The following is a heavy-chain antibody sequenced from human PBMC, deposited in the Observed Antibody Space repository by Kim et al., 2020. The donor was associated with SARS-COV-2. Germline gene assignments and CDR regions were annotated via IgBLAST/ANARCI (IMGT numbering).Heavy chain of an antibody. CDR1: GFTFSDYY. Sequence: GGSLRLSCAASGFTFSDYYMSWIRQAPGKGLEWVSYISSSSSYTNYADSVKGRFTISRDNAKNSLYLQMNSLRAEDTAVYYCARDVFIGANIMVRGKDDAFDIWGQGTMVTVSS. J-gene: IGHJ3*02. V-gene: IGHV3-11*06. D-gene: IGHD3-10*01. CDR2: ISSSSSYT. CDR3: ARDVFIGANIMVRGKDDAFDI.